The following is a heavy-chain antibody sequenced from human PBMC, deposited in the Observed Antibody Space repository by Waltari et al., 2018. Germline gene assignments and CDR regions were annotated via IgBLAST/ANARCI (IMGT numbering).Heavy chain of an antibody. V-gene: IGHV1-2*02. D-gene: IGHD3-10*01. CDR3: ARFWLGSGSYYKDFDY. CDR1: GYTFTGYY. Sequence: QVQLVQSGAEVKKPGASVTVSCKASGYTFTGYYMHWVRQAPGQGLEWMGWINPNSGGTNYAQKFQGRVTMTRDTSISTAYMELSRLRSDDTAVYYCARFWLGSGSYYKDFDYWGQGTLVTVSS. CDR2: INPNSGGT. J-gene: IGHJ4*02.